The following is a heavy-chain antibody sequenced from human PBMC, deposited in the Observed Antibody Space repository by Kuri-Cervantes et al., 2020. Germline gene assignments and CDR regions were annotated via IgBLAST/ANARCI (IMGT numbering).Heavy chain of an antibody. CDR3: AREVDCGGDCFHLYNWFDP. CDR2: INPNSGGT. J-gene: IGHJ5*02. V-gene: IGHV1-2*02. D-gene: IGHD2-21*02. Sequence: ASVKVSCKASGYAFTGYYMHWVRQAPGRGLEWMGWINPNSGGTNYAQKFQGRVTMTRDTSTSTAYMELSRLRSDDTAAYYCAREVDCGGDCFHLYNWFDPWGQGTLVTVSS. CDR1: GYAFTGYY.